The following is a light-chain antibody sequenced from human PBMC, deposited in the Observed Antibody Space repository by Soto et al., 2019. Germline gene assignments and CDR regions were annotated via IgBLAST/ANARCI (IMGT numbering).Light chain of an antibody. V-gene: IGKV3-15*01. CDR2: GAS. CDR1: LSIDTN. CDR3: QQYQNSLWK. J-gene: IGKJ1*01. Sequence: IVMTQSPATVSVSPGERATLSCRASLSIDTNLAWYQQKPGQSPRLLIYGASTRATGIPARFSGSGSGTDFTLPFSSLQSHDSSVSYCQQYQNSLWKFGQGTKVEIK.